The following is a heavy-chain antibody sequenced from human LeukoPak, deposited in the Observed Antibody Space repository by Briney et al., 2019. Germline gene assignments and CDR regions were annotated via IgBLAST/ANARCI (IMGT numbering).Heavy chain of an antibody. CDR2: IYYSGST. J-gene: IGHJ4*02. CDR1: GDSISSGGYY. D-gene: IGHD5-24*01. Sequence: SETLSLTCTVSGDSISSGGYYWSWIRQHPGKGLAWIGYIYYSGSTYYNPSLKSRVTISADTSKKQFSLKLSSVTAADTAVYYCARGRTQLPFDYWGQGTLVTVSS. CDR3: ARGRTQLPFDY. V-gene: IGHV4-31*03.